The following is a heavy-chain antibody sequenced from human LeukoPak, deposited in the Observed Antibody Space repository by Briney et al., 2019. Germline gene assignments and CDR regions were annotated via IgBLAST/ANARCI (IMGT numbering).Heavy chain of an antibody. Sequence: ASVKVSCKASGYTFTSYGISWVRQAPGQGLEWMGWINPNSGGTNYAQKFQGRVTMTRDTSISTAYMELSRLRSDDTAVYYCARDNIKGPYYDILTGYYNWYFDLWGRGTLVTVSS. D-gene: IGHD3-9*01. CDR2: INPNSGGT. V-gene: IGHV1-2*02. J-gene: IGHJ2*01. CDR3: ARDNIKGPYYDILTGYYNWYFDL. CDR1: GYTFTSYG.